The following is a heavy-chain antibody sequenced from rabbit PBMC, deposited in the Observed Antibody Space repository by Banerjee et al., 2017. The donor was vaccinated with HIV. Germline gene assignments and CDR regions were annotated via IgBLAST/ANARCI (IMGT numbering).Heavy chain of an antibody. J-gene: IGHJ4*01. CDR2: IYASGST. Sequence: QSLEESGGGLVKPGASLTLTCTASGFSFSSSYWICWVRQAPGKGLEWIACIYASGSTYYASWAKGRFTISKISSTTVTLQMTSLTAADTATYFCARDLAGVIGWNFNLWGQGTLVTVS. CDR1: GFSFSSSYW. CDR3: ARDLAGVIGWNFNL. V-gene: IGHV1S40*01. D-gene: IGHD4-1*01.